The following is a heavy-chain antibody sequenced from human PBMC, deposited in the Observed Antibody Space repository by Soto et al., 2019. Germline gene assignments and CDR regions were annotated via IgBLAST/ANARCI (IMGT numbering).Heavy chain of an antibody. CDR1: GGSISSGGYY. Sequence: SETLSLTCTVSGGSISSGGYYWSCIRQHPGKGLEWIGYIYYTGSTYCNPSLKSRLTISVDTSKNQFSLKLSSVTAADTAVYYCARDSYYDFWSGYYSWGQGTLVTVSS. J-gene: IGHJ4*02. CDR3: ARDSYYDFWSGYYS. D-gene: IGHD3-3*01. V-gene: IGHV4-31*03. CDR2: IYYTGST.